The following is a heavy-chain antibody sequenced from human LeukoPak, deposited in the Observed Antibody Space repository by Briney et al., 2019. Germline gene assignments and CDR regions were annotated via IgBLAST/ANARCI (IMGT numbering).Heavy chain of an antibody. CDR2: INPNSGGT. J-gene: IGHJ4*02. CDR3: ARADYYDSSGYYY. Sequence: ASVKVSCKASGYTFTGCYMHWVRQAPGQGLEWMGWINPNSGGTNYAQKFQGRVTMTRDTSISTAYMELSRLRSDDTAVYYCARADYYDSSGYYYWGQGTLVTVSS. V-gene: IGHV1-2*02. CDR1: GYTFTGCY. D-gene: IGHD3-22*01.